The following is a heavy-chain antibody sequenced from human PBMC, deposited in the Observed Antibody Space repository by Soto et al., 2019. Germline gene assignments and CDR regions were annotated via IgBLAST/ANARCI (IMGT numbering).Heavy chain of an antibody. Sequence: ASVKVSCKASGYTFTSYAMHWVRQAPGQRLEWMGWINAGNGNTKYSQKFQGRVTITRDTSASTAYMELSSLRSEDTAVYYCARAASYYDFWSGALTSDTLDVWGKGTTVTVSS. CDR2: INAGNGNT. J-gene: IGHJ6*04. V-gene: IGHV1-3*01. CDR1: GYTFTSYA. D-gene: IGHD3-3*01. CDR3: ARAASYYDFWSGALTSDTLDV.